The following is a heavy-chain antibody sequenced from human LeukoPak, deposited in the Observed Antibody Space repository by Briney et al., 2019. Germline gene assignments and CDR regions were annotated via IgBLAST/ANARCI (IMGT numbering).Heavy chain of an antibody. V-gene: IGHV4-34*01. J-gene: IGHJ3*02. D-gene: IGHD3-22*01. CDR1: GGSFSGYY. CDR3: ARGARRITMIVVPYAFDI. Sequence: SETLSLTCAVYGGSFSGYYWSWIRQPPGKGLEWIGEINHSGSTNYIPSLKSRVTISVDTSRNQFSLKLSSVTAADTAVYYCARGARRITMIVVPYAFDIWGQGTMVTVSS. CDR2: INHSGST.